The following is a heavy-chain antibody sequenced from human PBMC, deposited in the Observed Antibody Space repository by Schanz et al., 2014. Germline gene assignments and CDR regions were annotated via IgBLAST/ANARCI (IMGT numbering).Heavy chain of an antibody. V-gene: IGHV3-72*01. J-gene: IGHJ4*02. D-gene: IGHD3-16*01. Sequence: EVQLVESGGGMVQPGGSLRLSCAASGFTFSDHYMDWVRQVPGKGLEWVGRITNKPNNYNTEYAASVKGRFTISRDDSRNSLYLQMSSLKTEDTAVYYCVRLDVHDYWGQGTLVNVSA. CDR3: VRLDVHDY. CDR2: ITNKPNNYNT. CDR1: GFTFSDHY.